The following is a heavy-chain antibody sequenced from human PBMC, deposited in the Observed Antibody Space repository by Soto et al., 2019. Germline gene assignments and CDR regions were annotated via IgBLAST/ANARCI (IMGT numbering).Heavy chain of an antibody. D-gene: IGHD3-16*02. CDR1: GGSISHTPFF. CDR3: GSLSTNYHGVDV. V-gene: IGHV4-39*01. J-gene: IGHJ6*02. Sequence: PSETLSHTCAVSGGSISHTPFFWVCVRQPPGKGLEWIGNIYYSGITYYNPSLKSRVTIAVDTSKNQLSLKVTSVTAADTAVFYCGSLSTNYHGVDVWGQGTMVTVSS. CDR2: IYYSGIT.